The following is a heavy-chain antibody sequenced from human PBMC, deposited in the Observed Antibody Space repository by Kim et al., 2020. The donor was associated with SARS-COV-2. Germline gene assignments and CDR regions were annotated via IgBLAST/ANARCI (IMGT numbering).Heavy chain of an antibody. V-gene: IGHV3-48*01. J-gene: IGHJ6*04. CDR2: TSSSGNTR. CDR3: ARENIGCLTSNASYSYYGLSV. D-gene: IGHD3-16*01. CDR1: GFTFSHYY. Sequence: GGSLRLSCAASGFTFSHYYMNWVRQAPGKGLVWVSYTSSSGNTRYSADSVKGRFTISRDNAKNSLYLQMNSLRVEDTAVYYCARENIGCLTSNASYSYYGLSVGSEGTTLTLSA.